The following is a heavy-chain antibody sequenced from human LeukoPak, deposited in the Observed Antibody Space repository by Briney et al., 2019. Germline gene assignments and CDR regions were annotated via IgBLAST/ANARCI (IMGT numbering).Heavy chain of an antibody. Sequence: PSETLSLTCTVSGYSISSGYYWGWIRQPPGKGLEWIGGIYHSGSTYYNPSLKSRVTISVDTSKNQFSLKLSSVTAADTAVYYCARDGSGSYARYYYYYMDVWGKGTTVTVSS. V-gene: IGHV4-38-2*02. CDR3: ARDGSGSYARYYYYYMDV. J-gene: IGHJ6*03. CDR1: GYSISSGYY. D-gene: IGHD3-10*01. CDR2: IYHSGST.